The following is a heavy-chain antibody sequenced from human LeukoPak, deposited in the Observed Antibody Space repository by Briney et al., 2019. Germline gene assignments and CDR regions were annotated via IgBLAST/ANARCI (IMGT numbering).Heavy chain of an antibody. CDR1: VFTFSSYA. Sequence: GGSLRLACAASVFTFSSYAMGWVRQAPVKGLEWVAVISYDGSHKYYADFVKGRFTISRDNSMNTLYLQMNSLRADDTAVYYCAGSPRATVTGHWFDPWGQGTLVTVSS. CDR2: ISYDGSHK. V-gene: IGHV3-30*04. CDR3: AGSPRATVTGHWFDP. J-gene: IGHJ5*02. D-gene: IGHD4-17*01.